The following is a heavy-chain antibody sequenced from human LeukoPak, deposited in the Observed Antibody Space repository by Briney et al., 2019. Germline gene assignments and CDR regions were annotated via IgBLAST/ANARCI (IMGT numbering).Heavy chain of an antibody. CDR3: ARAPSAIYGLNGWFDP. Sequence: ASVKVSCKASGYTFTSYYMHWVRQAPGQGLEWMGIINPSGGSTSYAQKFQGRVTMTRDTSTSTVYMELSSLRSEDTAVYYCARAPSAIYGLNGWFDPWGQGTLVTVSS. V-gene: IGHV1-46*01. J-gene: IGHJ5*02. CDR1: GYTFTSYY. CDR2: INPSGGST. D-gene: IGHD3-10*01.